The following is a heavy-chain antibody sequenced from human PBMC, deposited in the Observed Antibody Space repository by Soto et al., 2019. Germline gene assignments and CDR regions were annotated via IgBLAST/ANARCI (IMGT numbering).Heavy chain of an antibody. CDR3: ARPKGTYSSGYYYFDF. Sequence: QVQLEQSGGEVKQPGSSVRVSCKTSGGTFSTYAINWVRQAPGQGLEWMGAIIPLFGTADYSQKFQGRVTITADESTSTAYLELSSLRFDDTAVYFCARPKGTYSSGYYYFDFRGQGPLVTVSS. J-gene: IGHJ4*02. D-gene: IGHD6-19*01. V-gene: IGHV1-69*01. CDR2: IIPLFGTA. CDR1: GGTFSTYA.